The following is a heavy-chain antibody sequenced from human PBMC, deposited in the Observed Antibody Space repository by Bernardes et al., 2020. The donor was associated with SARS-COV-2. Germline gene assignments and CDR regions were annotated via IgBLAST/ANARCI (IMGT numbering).Heavy chain of an antibody. V-gene: IGHV3-33*01. J-gene: IGHJ6*02. CDR1: GFTFSSYG. Sequence: GWSLIRSCAASGFTFSSYGMHWVRQAPGKGLEWVAVIWYDGSNKYYADSVKGRFTISRDNSKNTLYLQMNSLRAEDTAVYYCARVTIVGNYYYYGMDVWGQGTTVTVSS. CDR2: IWYDGSNK. CDR3: ARVTIVGNYYYYGMDV. D-gene: IGHD1-26*01.